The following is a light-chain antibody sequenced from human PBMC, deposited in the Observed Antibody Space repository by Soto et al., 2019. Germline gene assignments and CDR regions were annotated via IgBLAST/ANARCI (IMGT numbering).Light chain of an antibody. CDR2: DAS. Sequence: GDRVTITCRASQSISSWLAWYQQKPGKAPKLLIYDASSLESGVPSRFSGSGSGTEFTLTISSLQPDDFATYYCQQYNSYSYTFGQGTQL. J-gene: IGKJ2*01. V-gene: IGKV1-5*01. CDR1: QSISSW. CDR3: QQYNSYSYT.